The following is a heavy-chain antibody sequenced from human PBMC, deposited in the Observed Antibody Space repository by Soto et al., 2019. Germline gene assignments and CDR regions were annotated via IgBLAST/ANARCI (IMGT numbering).Heavy chain of an antibody. CDR2: IYYSGST. Sequence: SETLSLTCTVSGGSISSSSYYWGWIRQPPGKGLEWIGSIYYSGSTYYNPSLKSRVTISVDTSKNQFSLKLSSVTAADTAVYYCARGRYYDFWSGYFGRNWFDPWGQGTLVTVSS. J-gene: IGHJ5*02. D-gene: IGHD3-3*01. CDR1: GGSISSSSYY. CDR3: ARGRYYDFWSGYFGRNWFDP. V-gene: IGHV4-39*01.